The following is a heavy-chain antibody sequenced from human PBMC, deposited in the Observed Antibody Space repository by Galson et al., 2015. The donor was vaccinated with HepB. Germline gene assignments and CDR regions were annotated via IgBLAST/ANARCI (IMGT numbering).Heavy chain of an antibody. CDR3: ARDCNGGSYWNRWWAFDI. V-gene: IGHV1-3*01. CDR1: GYTFTSYA. CDR2: INAGNGNA. D-gene: IGHD1-26*01. Sequence: SVKVSCKASGYTFTSYAMHWVRQAPGQRLEWMGWINAGNGNAKYSQKFQGRVTITRDTSASTAYMELGSLRSEDTAVYYCARDCNGGSYWNRWWAFDIWGQGTMVTVSS. J-gene: IGHJ3*02.